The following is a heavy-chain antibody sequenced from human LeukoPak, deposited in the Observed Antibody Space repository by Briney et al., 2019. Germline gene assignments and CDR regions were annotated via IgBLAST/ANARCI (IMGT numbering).Heavy chain of an antibody. CDR1: GFTVSNNY. CDR2: IYSYGFT. CDR3: YGIRLGDGFQI. Sequence: GGSLILSCAASGFTVSNNYMGWVRQAPGKGLEWVSVIYSYGFTSYADSVKGRFTISRDNSKNTLYLQMNSLRAEDTAVYYCYGIRLGDGFQIWGQRTMVIVPS. V-gene: IGHV3-53*01. D-gene: IGHD3-16*01. J-gene: IGHJ3*02.